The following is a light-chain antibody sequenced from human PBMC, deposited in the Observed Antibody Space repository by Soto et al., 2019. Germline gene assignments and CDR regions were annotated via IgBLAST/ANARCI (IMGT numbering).Light chain of an antibody. CDR2: GAS. CDR3: QQYNSRPPPT. J-gene: IGKJ2*01. Sequence: EVVMTQSPATLSVSPGERATLSCRASQSVRSNLAWYLQKPGQAPRRLIYGASTRASGIPARFSGSGSGTDITHTISSLQSEDFAVYYCQQYNSRPPPTLGEGTKVEIK. CDR1: QSVRSN. V-gene: IGKV3-15*01.